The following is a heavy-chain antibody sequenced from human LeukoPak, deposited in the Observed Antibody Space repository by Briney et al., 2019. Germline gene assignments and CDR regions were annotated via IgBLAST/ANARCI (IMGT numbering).Heavy chain of an antibody. D-gene: IGHD1-26*01. V-gene: IGHV3-30-3*01. Sequence: GGSLRLSCAASGFTFSSYAMHWVRQAPGKGLEWVAVISYDGSNKYYADSVKGRFTISRDNSKNTLYLQMNSLRAEDTAVYYCARVWGGLGIVGATDWYFDLWGRGTLVTVSS. J-gene: IGHJ2*01. CDR1: GFTFSSYA. CDR3: ARVWGGLGIVGATDWYFDL. CDR2: ISYDGSNK.